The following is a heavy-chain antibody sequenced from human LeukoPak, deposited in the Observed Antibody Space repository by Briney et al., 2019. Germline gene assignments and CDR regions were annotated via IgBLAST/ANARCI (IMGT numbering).Heavy chain of an antibody. D-gene: IGHD6-25*01. CDR3: ARGGETYYYMDV. J-gene: IGHJ6*03. Sequence: ASVKVSCKASGYTFTSYYMHWVRQAPGQGLEWMGIINPSGGSTSYAQKFQGRVTMTRDTSTSTVYMELSSLRSKDTAVYYCARGGETYYYMDVWGKGTTVTISS. V-gene: IGHV1-46*01. CDR2: INPSGGST. CDR1: GYTFTSYY.